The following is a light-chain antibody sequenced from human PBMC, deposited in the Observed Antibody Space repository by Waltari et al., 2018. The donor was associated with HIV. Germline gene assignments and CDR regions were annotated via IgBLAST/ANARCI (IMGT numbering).Light chain of an antibody. CDR3: QSYDSRLSGFVI. CDR1: SSNIGAGYD. V-gene: IGLV1-40*01. J-gene: IGLJ2*01. CDR2: GNS. Sequence: QSVLTQPPSVSGAPGQRVTISCTGSSSNIGAGYDVHWYQQLPGTAPQLPIYGNSNRPSGVPDRFSGSKSGTSASLAITGLQAEDEADYYCQSYDSRLSGFVIFGGGSKLTVL.